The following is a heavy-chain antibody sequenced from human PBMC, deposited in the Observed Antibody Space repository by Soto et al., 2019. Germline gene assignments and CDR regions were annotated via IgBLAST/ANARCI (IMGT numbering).Heavy chain of an antibody. D-gene: IGHD2-2*01. J-gene: IGHJ4*02. CDR2: IFPQSGAT. V-gene: IGHV1-2*02. Sequence: QVQLVQSGAEVKKPGASVRVSCKSSGYTFSDYNVHWVRQAPGQGLELLGWIFPQSGATKYTQRLQGRVTMTRDTSISAVYMELSGLRSDDTAAYYCARESSTWNQSCSRTTCALDQWGQGPLVIVSS. CDR3: ARESSTWNQSCSRTTCALDQ. CDR1: GYTFSDYN.